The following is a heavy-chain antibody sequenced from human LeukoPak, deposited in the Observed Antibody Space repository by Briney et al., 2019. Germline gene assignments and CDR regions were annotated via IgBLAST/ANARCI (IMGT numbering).Heavy chain of an antibody. CDR1: GYTFTSYD. CDR2: INPNSGGT. J-gene: IGHJ6*03. CDR3: ARVTSIAAAHFYYYMDV. Sequence: GASVKVSCKASGYTFTSYDINWVRQATGQGLEWMGWINPNSGGTNYAQKFQGRVTMTRDTSISTAYMELSRLRSDDTAVYYCARVTSIAAAHFYYYMDVWGKGTTVTVSS. D-gene: IGHD6-13*01. V-gene: IGHV1-2*02.